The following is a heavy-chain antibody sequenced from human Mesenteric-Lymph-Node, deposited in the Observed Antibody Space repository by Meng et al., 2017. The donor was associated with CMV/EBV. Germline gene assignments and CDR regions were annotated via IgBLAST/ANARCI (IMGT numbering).Heavy chain of an antibody. CDR1: GFTFSSYW. Sequence: GGSLRLSCAASGFTFSSYWMHWVRQAPGKGLLWVSHINEDGSITNYADSVKGRFTISRDNTKNTLYLQMNSLRAEDTAVYYCITDLVGARYYYYGMDVWVQGTTVTVSS. V-gene: IGHV3-74*01. D-gene: IGHD1-26*01. CDR2: INEDGSIT. CDR3: ITDLVGARYYYYGMDV. J-gene: IGHJ6*02.